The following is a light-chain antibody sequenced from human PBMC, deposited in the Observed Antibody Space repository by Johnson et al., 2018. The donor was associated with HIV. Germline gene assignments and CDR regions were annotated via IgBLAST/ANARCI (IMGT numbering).Light chain of an antibody. J-gene: IGLJ1*01. CDR1: SSNIGAGYD. V-gene: IGLV1-40*01. CDR3: QSYDNALSGSKV. Sequence: QPVLTQPPSVSGAPGQRVTISCTGSSSNIGAGYDVHWYQQFPGTAPKLLIYGNDNRPSGVPERFSGSKSGTSASLPIPGLQAEDEADYYCQSYDNALSGSKVFGTGTEVTVL. CDR2: GND.